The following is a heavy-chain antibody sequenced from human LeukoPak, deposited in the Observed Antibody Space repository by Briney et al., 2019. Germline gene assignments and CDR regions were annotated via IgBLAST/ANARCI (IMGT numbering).Heavy chain of an antibody. CDR3: ARSGIVATIGEDYYYYGMDV. V-gene: IGHV1-69*13. D-gene: IGHD5-12*01. CDR1: GGTFSSYA. J-gene: IGHJ6*04. Sequence: SVNVSCKASGGTFSSYAISWVRQAPGQALEWMGGIIPIFGTANYAQKFQGRVTITADESTSTAYMELSSLRSEDTAVYYCARSGIVATIGEDYYYYGMDVWGKGTTVTVSS. CDR2: IIPIFGTA.